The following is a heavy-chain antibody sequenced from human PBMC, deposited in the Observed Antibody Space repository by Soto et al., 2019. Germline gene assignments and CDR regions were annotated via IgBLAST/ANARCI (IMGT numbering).Heavy chain of an antibody. V-gene: IGHV4-34*01. J-gene: IGHJ6*03. CDR2: INHSGST. D-gene: IGHD6-6*01. CDR1: GGSFSGYY. CDR3: ARGGAARPSLYYYYYMDV. Sequence: QVQLQQWGAGLLKPSETLSLTCAVYGGSFSGYYWSWIRQPPGKGLEWIGEINHSGSTNYNPSLKSRVTIAVDTSKNQFSLRLSSVTAADTAVYYCARGGAARPSLYYYYYMDVWGKGTTVTVSS.